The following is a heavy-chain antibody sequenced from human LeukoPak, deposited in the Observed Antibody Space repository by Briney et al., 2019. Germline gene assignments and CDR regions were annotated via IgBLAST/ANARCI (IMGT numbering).Heavy chain of an antibody. Sequence: GGSLRLSCAASGFTFSSYSMNWVRQARGKGLEWVSSISSSSSYIYYADSVKGRFTISRDNAKNSLYLQMNSLRAEDTAVYYCARTPTYYDILTGYSTFDYWGQGTLVTVSS. CDR2: ISSSSSYI. V-gene: IGHV3-21*01. CDR3: ARTPTYYDILTGYSTFDY. CDR1: GFTFSSYS. J-gene: IGHJ4*02. D-gene: IGHD3-9*01.